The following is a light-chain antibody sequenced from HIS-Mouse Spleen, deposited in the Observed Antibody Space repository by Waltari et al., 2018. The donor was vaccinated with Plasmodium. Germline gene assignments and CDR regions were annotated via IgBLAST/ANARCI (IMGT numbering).Light chain of an antibody. CDR1: SSDVGGYTH. CDR2: DVS. V-gene: IGLV2-14*03. J-gene: IGLJ2*01. CDR3: SSYTSSSTLV. Sequence: QSALTQPASVSGSPGPSITISCTGTSSDVGGYTHVSWYQQHPGKAPKLMIYDVSNRPSGVSNRFSGSKSGNTASLTISGLQAEDEADYYCSSYTSSSTLVFGGGTKLTVL.